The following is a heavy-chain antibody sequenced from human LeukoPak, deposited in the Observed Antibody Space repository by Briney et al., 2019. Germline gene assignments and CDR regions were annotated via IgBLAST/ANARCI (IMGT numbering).Heavy chain of an antibody. D-gene: IGHD6-19*01. V-gene: IGHV3-30*18. CDR2: ISYDGSNK. J-gene: IGHJ1*01. CDR3: AKDLRRLWLVPEYFQL. Sequence: GRSLILSCAASGFTFSSYAMHWVRQAPGKGLEWVAVISYDGSNKYYADSVKGRFTISRDNSKNTLYLQMNSLRAEDTAVYYCAKDLRRLWLVPEYFQLWGQGTLVTVAS. CDR1: GFTFSSYA.